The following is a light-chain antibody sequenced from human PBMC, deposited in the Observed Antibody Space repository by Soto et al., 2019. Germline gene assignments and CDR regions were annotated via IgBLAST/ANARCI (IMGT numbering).Light chain of an antibody. CDR2: EAS. J-gene: IGLJ2*01. Sequence: QSALTQPASVSGSLGQSITISCSGTSSDVGGDTYVSWYQQHPGKVPKLIIYEASNRPSGVSHRFSGSESGNTASLIISGLQAEDEADYYCSAYTTSNTLVVFGGGTKLTVL. CDR1: SSDVGGDTY. CDR3: SAYTTSNTLVV. V-gene: IGLV2-14*01.